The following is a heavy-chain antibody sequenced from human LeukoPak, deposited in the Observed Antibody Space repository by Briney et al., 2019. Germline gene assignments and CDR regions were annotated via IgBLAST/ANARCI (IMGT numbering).Heavy chain of an antibody. V-gene: IGHV3-23*01. CDR1: GFTFSNYG. Sequence: GGSLRLSCAASGFTFSNYGMNWVRQAPGKGLEWVSAISGSGHNTYYADSVKGRFTISRDNSKNTLYLQMSSLKTEDTAVYYCTTSSYCEKNVCQTYFDFWGQGTLVTVSS. D-gene: IGHD2-21*01. J-gene: IGHJ4*02. CDR2: ISGSGHNT. CDR3: TTSSYCEKNVCQTYFDF.